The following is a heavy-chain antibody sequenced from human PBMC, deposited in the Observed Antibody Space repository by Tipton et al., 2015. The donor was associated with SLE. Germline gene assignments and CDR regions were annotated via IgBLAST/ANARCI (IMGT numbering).Heavy chain of an antibody. Sequence: SLRFSCAASGFTFSSYAMTWVRQAPGKGLEWVAVISYDGSNKYYADSVKGRSTISRDNSKNTLYLQMNSLRAEDTAVYYCARDYSSITGLEYMDVWGKGTTVTVSS. CDR1: GFTFSSYA. CDR2: ISYDGSNK. V-gene: IGHV3-30-3*01. CDR3: ARDYSSITGLEYMDV. D-gene: IGHD2-2*01. J-gene: IGHJ6*03.